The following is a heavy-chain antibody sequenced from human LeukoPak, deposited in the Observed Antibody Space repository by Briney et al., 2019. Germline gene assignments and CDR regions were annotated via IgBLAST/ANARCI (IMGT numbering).Heavy chain of an antibody. D-gene: IGHD4-17*01. CDR2: IIPIFGIA. J-gene: IGHJ5*02. Sequence: GASVKGSCKTSGGTFSSYAISWVRQAPGQGLEWMGRIIPIFGIANYAQKFQGRVTITADKSTSTAYMELSSLRSEDTAVYYCARCYGDYGYNWFDPWGQGTLVTVSS. V-gene: IGHV1-69*04. CDR3: ARCYGDYGYNWFDP. CDR1: GGTFSSYA.